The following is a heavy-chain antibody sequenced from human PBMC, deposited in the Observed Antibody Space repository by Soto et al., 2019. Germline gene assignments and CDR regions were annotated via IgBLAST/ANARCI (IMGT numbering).Heavy chain of an antibody. Sequence: SQTLSLTCASSGGSVSSNSAAWNWIRQSPSRGLEWLGRTYYRSKWYNDYAVSVKSRITINPDTSKNQFSLQLNSVTPEDTAVYYCARGRYSYGYVVHYYGMDVWGQGTTVTVSS. D-gene: IGHD5-18*01. CDR3: ARGRYSYGYVVHYYGMDV. CDR2: TYYRSKWYN. V-gene: IGHV6-1*01. CDR1: GGSVSSNSAA. J-gene: IGHJ6*02.